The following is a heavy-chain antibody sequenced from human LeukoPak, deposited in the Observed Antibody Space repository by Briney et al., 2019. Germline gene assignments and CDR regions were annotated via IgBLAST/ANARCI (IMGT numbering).Heavy chain of an antibody. CDR1: GYTLTELS. V-gene: IGHV1-24*01. CDR3: ATENRYCNGGSCYSYAFDI. Sequence: ASVKVSCKVSGYTLTELSMHWVRQAPGKGLEWMGGFDPEDGETIYAQKFQGRVTMTEDTSTDTAYMELSSLRSEDTAVYYCATENRYCNGGSCYSYAFDIWGQGTMVTVSS. D-gene: IGHD2-15*01. CDR2: FDPEDGET. J-gene: IGHJ3*02.